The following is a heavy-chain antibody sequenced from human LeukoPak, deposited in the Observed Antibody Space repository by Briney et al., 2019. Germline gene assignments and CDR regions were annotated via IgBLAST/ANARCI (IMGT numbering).Heavy chain of an antibody. CDR2: INPSGGST. V-gene: IGHV1-46*01. Sequence: ASVKVSCKASGYTFTSYYMHWVRQAPGQGLEWMGIINPSGGSTSYAQKFQGRVTMTRDTSTSTVYMELSSLRSEDTAVYYCARGGAYCGGDCYCELDYWGQGTLVTVSS. J-gene: IGHJ4*02. CDR3: ARGGAYCGGDCYCELDY. D-gene: IGHD2-21*02. CDR1: GYTFTSYY.